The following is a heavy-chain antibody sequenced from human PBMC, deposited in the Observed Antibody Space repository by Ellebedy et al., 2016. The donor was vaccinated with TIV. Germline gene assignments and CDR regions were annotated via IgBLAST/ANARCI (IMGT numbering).Heavy chain of an antibody. D-gene: IGHD2/OR15-2a*01. J-gene: IGHJ4*02. CDR2: ISGSGGRT. Sequence: GESLKISCAASGFTFSSYAMSWVRQAPGKGLEWVSTISGSGGRTYYADSVEGRFTVSRDNSKKTLYLQMNSLRAEDTAVYYCAKGRGWGSDTTAPRYYFDYWGLGTLVTVSS. V-gene: IGHV3-23*01. CDR3: AKGRGWGSDTTAPRYYFDY. CDR1: GFTFSSYA.